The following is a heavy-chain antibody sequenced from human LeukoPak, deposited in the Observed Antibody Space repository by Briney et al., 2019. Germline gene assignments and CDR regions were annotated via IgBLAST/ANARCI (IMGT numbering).Heavy chain of an antibody. CDR1: GGSFSSYY. J-gene: IGHJ5*02. CDR3: SSNWFDP. Sequence: SETLSLTCAVYGGSFSSYYWGWIRQPPGKELEWIGSIYYSGSTYYNPSLKSRVTISVDTSKNQFSLKLSSVTAADTAVYYCSSNWFDPWGQGTLVTVSS. V-gene: IGHV4-39*01. CDR2: IYYSGST.